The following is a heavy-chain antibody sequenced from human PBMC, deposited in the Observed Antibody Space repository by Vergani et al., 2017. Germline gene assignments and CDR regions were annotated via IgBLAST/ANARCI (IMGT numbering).Heavy chain of an antibody. CDR1: GFPFSSYS. V-gene: IGHV3-21*01. Sequence: EVQLVESGGGLVKPGGSLRLSCAASGFPFSSYSMNWVRQAPGKGLELVSSISSSSSYIYDADSVKGRFTISRDNANNSLYLQMNSLRGEDTAVSYCARVGVALVTAVTENDYWGQGSLVTVSS. CDR3: ARVGVALVTAVTENDY. J-gene: IGHJ4*02. CDR2: ISSSSSYI. D-gene: IGHD4-17*01.